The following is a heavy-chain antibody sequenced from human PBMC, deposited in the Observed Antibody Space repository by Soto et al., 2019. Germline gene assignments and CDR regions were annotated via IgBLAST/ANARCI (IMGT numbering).Heavy chain of an antibody. J-gene: IGHJ4*02. CDR3: ATMGTPATGLYYFDY. V-gene: IGHV4-31*03. CDR2: IYYSGST. D-gene: IGHD1-7*01. Sequence: LSLTCTVSGGSISSGGYYWSWIRQHPGKGLEWIGYIYYSGSTYYNPSLKSRVTISVDTSKNQFSLKLSSVTAADTAVYYCATMGTPATGLYYFDYWGQGTLVTVSS. CDR1: GGSISSGGYY.